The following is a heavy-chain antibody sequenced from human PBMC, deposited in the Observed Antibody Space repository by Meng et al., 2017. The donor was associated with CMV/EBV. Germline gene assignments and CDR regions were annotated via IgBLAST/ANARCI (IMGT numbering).Heavy chain of an antibody. CDR3: AREWGGIVVVPAAMGIDY. J-gene: IGHJ4*02. CDR1: GYSISSGYS. V-gene: IGHV4-38-2*02. Sequence: SETLSLTCTVSGYSISSGYSWGWIRQPPGKGLEWIGSIYHSGSTYYNPSLKSRVTISVDTSKNQFSLKLSSVTAADTAVYYCAREWGGIVVVPAAMGIDYWGQGTLVTVSS. D-gene: IGHD2-2*01. CDR2: IYHSGST.